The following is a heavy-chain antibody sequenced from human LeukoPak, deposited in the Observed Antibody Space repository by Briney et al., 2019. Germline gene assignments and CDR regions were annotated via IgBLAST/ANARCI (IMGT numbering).Heavy chain of an antibody. CDR1: GFTFSSYD. J-gene: IGHJ3*02. D-gene: IGHD1-26*01. CDR3: ARALSGSYGRDAFDI. CDR2: IGTAGDT. V-gene: IGHV3-13*01. Sequence: GGSLRLSCAASGFTFSSYDMHWVRQATGKGLEWVSAIGTAGDTYYPGSVKGRFTISRENAKNSLYLQMNSLRAGDTAVYYCARALSGSYGRDAFDIWGQGTMVTVSS.